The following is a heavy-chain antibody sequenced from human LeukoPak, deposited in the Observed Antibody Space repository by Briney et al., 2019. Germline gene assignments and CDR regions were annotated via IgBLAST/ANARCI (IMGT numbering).Heavy chain of an antibody. CDR1: GYTFTSYD. CDR3: ARDLHPFSSGYYGY. CDR2: MNPNSGNT. Sequence: ASVKVSCKASGYTFTSYDINWVRQATGQGLEWMGWMNPNSGNTGYAQKFQGRVTMTTDTSTSTAYMELRSLRSDDTAVYYCARDLHPFSSGYYGYWGQGTLVTVSS. J-gene: IGHJ4*02. V-gene: IGHV1-8*01. D-gene: IGHD3-22*01.